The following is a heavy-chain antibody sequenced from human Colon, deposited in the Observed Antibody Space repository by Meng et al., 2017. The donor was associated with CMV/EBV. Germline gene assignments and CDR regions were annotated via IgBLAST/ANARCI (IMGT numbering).Heavy chain of an antibody. CDR2: ISTYNGNT. CDR1: GYTFNSYP. V-gene: IGHV1-18*01. J-gene: IGHJ4*02. D-gene: IGHD4-17*01. Sequence: QVQLVQSGAEVKKPGASVKVSCTASGYTFNSYPISWVRQAPGQGLEWMGWISTYNGNTNYAQKFQGRLTLTTDTSTSTAYMELRGLRSDDTAVYYCAREKATVTTFMLLYWGLGILVTVSS. CDR3: AREKATVTTFMLLY.